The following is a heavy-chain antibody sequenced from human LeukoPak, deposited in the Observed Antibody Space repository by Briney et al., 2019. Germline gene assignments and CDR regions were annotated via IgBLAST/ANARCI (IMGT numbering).Heavy chain of an antibody. Sequence: SETLSLTCTVSGGSISRYYWSWIRQPPGKGLEWIGYIYYSGSTNYNPSLKSRVTISVDTSKNQFSLRLSSVTAADTAMYYCARQTGSGLFILPGGQGTLVTVSS. D-gene: IGHD3/OR15-3a*01. V-gene: IGHV4-59*01. CDR1: GGSISRYY. CDR3: ARQTGSGLFILP. J-gene: IGHJ4*02. CDR2: IYYSGST.